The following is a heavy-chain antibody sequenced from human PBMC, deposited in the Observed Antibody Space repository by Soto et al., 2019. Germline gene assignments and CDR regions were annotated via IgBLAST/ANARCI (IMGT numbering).Heavy chain of an antibody. Sequence: PXEALSLSFAASGFTFSDYQMSWIGQAPGKGLEWVSYISSSGDITYYADSVKGRFTISRDNAKNSLYLQMNSLRAEDTAVYYCARDLGYYASSGYFDYWGQGTLVTVSS. CDR3: ARDLGYYASSGYFDY. CDR2: ISSSGDIT. CDR1: GFTFSDYQ. D-gene: IGHD3-22*01. V-gene: IGHV3-11*01. J-gene: IGHJ4*02.